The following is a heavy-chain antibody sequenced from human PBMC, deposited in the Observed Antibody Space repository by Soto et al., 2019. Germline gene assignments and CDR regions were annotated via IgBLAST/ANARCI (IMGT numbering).Heavy chain of an antibody. CDR2: ISYDGNVK. J-gene: IGHJ6*02. D-gene: IGHD3-10*01. CDR3: AKDLKVSGGFHGSLNYYYGMDV. CDR1: GFTFSSHG. V-gene: IGHV3-30*18. Sequence: GGSLRLSCAASGFTFSSHGMHWLRQAPGKGLEWVTVISYDGNVKYYTDSVKGRFTISRDNSQSTLFLQMDSLRPEDAAVYYCAKDLKVSGGFHGSLNYYYGMDVWGQGTTVTVSS.